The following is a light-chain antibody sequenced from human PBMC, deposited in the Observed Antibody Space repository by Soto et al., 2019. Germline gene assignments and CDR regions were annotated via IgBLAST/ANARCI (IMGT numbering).Light chain of an antibody. CDR1: SSDIGGYDY. CDR2: EVN. V-gene: IGLV2-8*01. J-gene: IGLJ3*02. CDR3: SSYAGSNNLV. Sequence: QSALTQPPSASGSPGQSVTISCTGTSSDIGGYDYVSWYQQHPGKAPKLIIYEVNKRPSGVPDRFSGSKSGNTASLIVSGLQAEDEADYYCSSYAGSNNLVFAGGTKPPS.